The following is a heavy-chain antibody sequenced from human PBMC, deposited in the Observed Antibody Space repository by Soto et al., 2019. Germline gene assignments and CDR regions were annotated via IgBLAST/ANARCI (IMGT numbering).Heavy chain of an antibody. J-gene: IGHJ3*02. V-gene: IGHV3-48*03. CDR2: ISSSGSTI. CDR1: GFTFSSYE. D-gene: IGHD6-19*01. CDR3: ARAAIAVSRAFDI. Sequence: EVQLVESGGGLVQPGGSLRLSCAASGFTFSSYEMNWARQAPGKGLEWVSYISSSGSTIYYAASMKGRFTISRDNAKNSLYLQMNSLRAEDTAVYYCARAAIAVSRAFDIWGQGTMVTVSS.